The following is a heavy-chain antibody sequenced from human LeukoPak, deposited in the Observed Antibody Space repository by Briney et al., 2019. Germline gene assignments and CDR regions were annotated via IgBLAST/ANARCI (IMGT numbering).Heavy chain of an antibody. Sequence: SQTLSLTCTVSGGSISSGSYYWSWIRQPAGKGLEWIGRIYTSGSTNYNPSLKSRVTISVDTSKNQFSLKLSSVTAADTAVYYCARQVEDSSSWYRPFDYWGQGTLVTVSS. D-gene: IGHD6-13*01. V-gene: IGHV4-61*02. CDR3: ARQVEDSSSWYRPFDY. CDR1: GGSISSGSYY. J-gene: IGHJ4*02. CDR2: IYTSGST.